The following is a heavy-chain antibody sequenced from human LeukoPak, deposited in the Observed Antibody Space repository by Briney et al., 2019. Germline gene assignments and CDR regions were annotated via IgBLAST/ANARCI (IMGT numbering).Heavy chain of an antibody. D-gene: IGHD5-18*01. V-gene: IGHV4-59*01. CDR1: GGSISSYY. J-gene: IGHJ6*03. CDR2: IYYSGST. CDR3: ARTTEGGYTYGYFYYYYMDV. Sequence: SETLSLTCTVSGGSISSYYWSWIRQPPGKGLEWVGYIYYSGSTNYNPSLKSRVTISVDTSKNQFSLKLSSVTAADTAVYYCARTTEGGYTYGYFYYYYMDVWGKGTTVTISS.